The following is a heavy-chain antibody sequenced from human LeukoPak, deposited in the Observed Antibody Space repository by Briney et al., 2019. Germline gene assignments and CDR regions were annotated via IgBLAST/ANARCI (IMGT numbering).Heavy chain of an antibody. J-gene: IGHJ3*02. D-gene: IGHD6-19*01. CDR2: IRYDGSNK. CDR3: AKDLRITVAGLDAFDI. V-gene: IGHV3-30*02. Sequence: GGSLRLSCAASGFTFSSYGMHWVRQAPGKGLEWVAFIRYDGSNKYYADSVKGRFTISRDNSKNTLYLQMNSLRAEDTAVYYCAKDLRITVAGLDAFDIWGQGTMVTVSS. CDR1: GFTFSSYG.